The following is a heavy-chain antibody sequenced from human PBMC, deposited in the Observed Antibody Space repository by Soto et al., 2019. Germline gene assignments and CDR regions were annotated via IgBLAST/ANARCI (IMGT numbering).Heavy chain of an antibody. Sequence: PGGSLRLSCAASGFTFSDYYMSWIRQAPGKGLEWVSYISSSGSTIYYADSVKGRFTISRDNAKNSLYLQMNSLRAEDTAVYYCARVYCSGGSCYDYYYYMDVWDKGTTVTVSS. CDR1: GFTFSDYY. D-gene: IGHD2-15*01. V-gene: IGHV3-11*01. J-gene: IGHJ6*03. CDR3: ARVYCSGGSCYDYYYYMDV. CDR2: ISSSGSTI.